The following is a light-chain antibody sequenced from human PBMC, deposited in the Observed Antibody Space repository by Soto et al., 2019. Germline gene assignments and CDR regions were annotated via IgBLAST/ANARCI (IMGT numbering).Light chain of an antibody. CDR3: QQYANSPNT. J-gene: IGKJ5*01. Sequence: EIVFTQSPCTLSLSPGDRATLSCRASQSVISNYLAWYQQKPGQSPKLLIYSASSRATGIPDRFSGSGSGTDFTLTINRLEPEDFAVYYCQQYANSPNTFGQGTRLEIK. CDR1: QSVISNY. V-gene: IGKV3-20*01. CDR2: SAS.